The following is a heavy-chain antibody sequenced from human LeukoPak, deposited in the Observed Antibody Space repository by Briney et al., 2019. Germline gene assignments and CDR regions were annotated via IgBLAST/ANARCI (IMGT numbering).Heavy chain of an antibody. CDR1: GFMFNNFA. Sequence: GGSLRLSCATSGFMFNNFAMHWVRQAPGKGLEWVSVLSYDETSEHYADSVRGRFTISRDNSNNLLYLQMSSLRDEDTAVYYCARDRRDGKNLAYHFDSWGQGTLVTVSS. V-gene: IGHV3-30*04. CDR3: ARDRRDGKNLAYHFDS. CDR2: LSYDETSE. J-gene: IGHJ4*02. D-gene: IGHD5-24*01.